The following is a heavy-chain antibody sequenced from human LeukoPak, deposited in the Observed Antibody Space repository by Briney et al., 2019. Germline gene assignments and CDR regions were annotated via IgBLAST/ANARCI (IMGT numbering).Heavy chain of an antibody. CDR3: ARDHWGIVENGYDYFYYDMDV. D-gene: IGHD7-27*01. J-gene: IGHJ6*02. Sequence: GASVPVSCKASGGSFSTSGFSWLRQAPGPAIEWMGGVIPIYGTPSYAQKFQGRVTITTDESTSTAYMELSSLRSEDTAVYYCARDHWGIVENGYDYFYYDMDVWGQGTTVTVSS. CDR1: GGSFSTSG. V-gene: IGHV1-69*05. CDR2: VIPIYGTP.